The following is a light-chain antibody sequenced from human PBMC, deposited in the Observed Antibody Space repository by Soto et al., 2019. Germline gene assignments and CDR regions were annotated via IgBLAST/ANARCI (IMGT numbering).Light chain of an antibody. V-gene: IGLV3-21*02. J-gene: IGLJ1*01. CDR2: SDN. CDR1: NIGGKS. Sequence: SYELTQPPSVSVAPGQTARITCGGNNIGGKSVHWFQQKPRQAPVLVIFSDNDRPSGIPERFSGSNSGNTATLTISSVEAGDEADYYCQVWDSSSDHDVFGTGTKVTVL. CDR3: QVWDSSSDHDV.